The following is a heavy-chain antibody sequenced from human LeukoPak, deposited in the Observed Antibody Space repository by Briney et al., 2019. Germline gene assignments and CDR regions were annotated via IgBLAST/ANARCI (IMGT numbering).Heavy chain of an antibody. CDR1: GFTFDDYA. CDR3: AKAGAFTLAHFDY. V-gene: IGHV3-9*01. Sequence: PGRSLRLSCAASGFTFDDYAMHWVRQAPGKGLERVSGISWNSGSIGYADSVKGRFTISRDNAKNSLYLQMNSLRAEDTALYYCAKAGAFTLAHFDYWGQGTLVTVSS. CDR2: ISWNSGSI. J-gene: IGHJ4*02. D-gene: IGHD3-10*01.